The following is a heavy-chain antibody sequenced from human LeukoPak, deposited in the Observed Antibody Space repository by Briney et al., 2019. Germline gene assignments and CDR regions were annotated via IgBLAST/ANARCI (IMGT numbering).Heavy chain of an antibody. D-gene: IGHD1-1*01. CDR2: IFHTGRT. CDR3: ARVPPWEATFFSTWKNHFDQ. CDR1: GASISSGGFY. Sequence: PSETLSLTCTVSGASISSGGFYWSWIRQFPGKGLEWIGYIFHTGRTYYNPSLESRLNMSVDTSENEFSLRLRSVTAADTAVYFCARVPPWEATFFSTWKNHFDQWGQGTLVTVAS. V-gene: IGHV4-31*03. J-gene: IGHJ4*02.